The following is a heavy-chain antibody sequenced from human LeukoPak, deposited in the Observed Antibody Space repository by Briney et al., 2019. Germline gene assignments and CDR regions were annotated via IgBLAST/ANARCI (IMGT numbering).Heavy chain of an antibody. CDR1: GYTFTSYG. D-gene: IGHD1-14*01. V-gene: IGHV1-18*01. CDR2: ISAYNGTT. Sequence: GTSVTVSCKASGYTFTSYGISWVRQAPGQGLAWVGWISAYNGTTNYAQKLQGRVTMTTDTSTSTAYMELRSLRSDDTAVYYCARGRIRGTDHAFDIWGQGTMVTVSS. J-gene: IGHJ3*02. CDR3: ARGRIRGTDHAFDI.